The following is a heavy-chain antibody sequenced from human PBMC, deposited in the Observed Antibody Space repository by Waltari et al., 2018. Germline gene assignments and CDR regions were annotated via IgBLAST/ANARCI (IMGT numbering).Heavy chain of an antibody. J-gene: IGHJ4*02. V-gene: IGHV3-23*04. D-gene: IGHD1-26*01. CDR1: GFTVGHNY. Sequence: EVQLVESGGGLIQPGGSLRLSCAVSGFTVGHNYMSWVRQAPGKGLGWVSAIIGSGGSTYYADAVKVRFTISRDNSKNTLYLQMNSLRAEDTAVYYCAKQKGSGSYAYFDYWGQGTLVTVSS. CDR3: AKQKGSGSYAYFDY. CDR2: IIGSGGST.